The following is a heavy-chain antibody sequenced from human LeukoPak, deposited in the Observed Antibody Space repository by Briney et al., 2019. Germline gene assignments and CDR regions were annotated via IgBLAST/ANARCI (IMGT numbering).Heavy chain of an antibody. Sequence: SETLSLTCTVSGGSISRGVYYWSWIRQHPGKGLEWIGYIYYSGSTYSNPSLKSRLTMSVDISNNQFSLKLSSVTAADTAVYYCARGVKGLRGAFDIWGQGTMVTVSS. V-gene: IGHV4-31*03. D-gene: IGHD3-10*01. CDR3: ARGVKGLRGAFDI. CDR1: GGSISRGVYY. CDR2: IYYSGST. J-gene: IGHJ3*02.